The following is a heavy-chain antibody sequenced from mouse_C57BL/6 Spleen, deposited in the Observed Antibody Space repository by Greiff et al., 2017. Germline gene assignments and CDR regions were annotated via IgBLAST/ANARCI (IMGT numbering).Heavy chain of an antibody. CDR3: AKRDYGSLDY. V-gene: IGHV1-69*01. CDR1: GYTFTSYW. D-gene: IGHD2-4*01. CDR2: IDPSDSYT. Sequence: QVQLQQPGAELVMPGASVKLSCKASGYTFTSYWMHWVKQRPGQGLAWIGEIDPSDSYTNYNQKFKGKSTLTVDKSSSTAYMQLSSLTSEDSAVYYCAKRDYGSLDYWGQGTSVTVSS. J-gene: IGHJ4*01.